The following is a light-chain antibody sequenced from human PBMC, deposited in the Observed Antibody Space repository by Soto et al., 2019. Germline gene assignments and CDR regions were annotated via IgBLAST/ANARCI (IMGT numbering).Light chain of an antibody. V-gene: IGKV1-8*01. CDR2: AAS. J-gene: IGKJ1*01. CDR3: QQYDSYPHT. Sequence: AIRMTQSPSSFSASTGDRVTITCRASQGISSYLAWYQQKPGKAPKLLIYAASTLQSGVPSRFSGSGSGTAFTLTISCLQSEDFATYYCQQYDSYPHTFVQGSKVEIK. CDR1: QGISSY.